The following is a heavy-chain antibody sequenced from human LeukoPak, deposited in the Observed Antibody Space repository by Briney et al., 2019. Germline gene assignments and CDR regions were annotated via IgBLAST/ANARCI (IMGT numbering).Heavy chain of an antibody. D-gene: IGHD3-22*01. CDR2: IGSAGDT. CDR1: GFTFSRYD. J-gene: IGHJ3*02. Sequence: GGSLRLSCAASGFTFSRYDMHWVRQTEGKGLEWVSRIGSAGDTNYPGSVKGRFTISRHNSKNTLYLQMNSLRAEDTAVYYCAVSPFLNYYDTEFDIWGQGTMVTVSS. V-gene: IGHV3-13*01. CDR3: AVSPFLNYYDTEFDI.